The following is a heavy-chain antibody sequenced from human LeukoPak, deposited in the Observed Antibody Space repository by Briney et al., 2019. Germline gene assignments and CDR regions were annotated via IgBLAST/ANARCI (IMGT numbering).Heavy chain of an antibody. Sequence: GGSLRLSCAASGFTFSNYSMNWVRQAPGKGLEWVSYISSRNRTIYYADSVKGRLTISRDNAKNSLYLQMNSLRAEDTAVYYCARVLEAAAFDYWGQGTLVTVSS. J-gene: IGHJ4*02. CDR2: ISSRNRTI. CDR1: GFTFSNYS. D-gene: IGHD3-3*01. CDR3: ARVLEAAAFDY. V-gene: IGHV3-48*01.